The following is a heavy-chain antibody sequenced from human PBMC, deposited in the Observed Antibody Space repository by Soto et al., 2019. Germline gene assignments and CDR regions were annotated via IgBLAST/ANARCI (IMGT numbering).Heavy chain of an antibody. CDR1: GFTISDHY. V-gene: IGHV3-72*01. CDR2: TKNKAQSYTI. CDR3: TCWIAPPCS. J-gene: IGHJ4*02. Sequence: EVQLVESGGDLVQPGGSLRLSCAASGFTISDHYMDWVRQAPGKGLEWVARTKNKAQSYTIEYASSVKGRFTISRDDSKYSLYLPMNSLQSDDTAVYYCTCWIAPPCSWGQGSLVTVSS. D-gene: IGHD2-2*03.